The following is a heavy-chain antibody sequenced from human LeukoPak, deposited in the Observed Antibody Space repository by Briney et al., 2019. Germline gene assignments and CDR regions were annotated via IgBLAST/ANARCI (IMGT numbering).Heavy chain of an antibody. D-gene: IGHD3-22*01. CDR3: AKDFFDRHSFGYYD. J-gene: IGHJ4*02. Sequence: PGGSLRLSCAASGFTFSSYWMHWVRQAPGKGLEWVSLISGDGGSTYYADSVKGRFTISRDNSKNSLYLQMNSLRTEDTALYYCAKDFFDRHSFGYYDWGQGTLVTVSS. CDR2: ISGDGGST. V-gene: IGHV3-43*02. CDR1: GFTFSSYW.